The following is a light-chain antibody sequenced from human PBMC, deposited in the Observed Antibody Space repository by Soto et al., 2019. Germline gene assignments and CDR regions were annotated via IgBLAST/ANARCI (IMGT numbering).Light chain of an antibody. Sequence: DIQMTQSPSSLSASVGDRVTITCRASQSISTYLNWYQQKLGKAPKLLISGASSLQGGVPSRFSGSESGTDFTLTISSLQPEDFATYYCQQGSFTLTFGGGTKLEIK. J-gene: IGKJ4*01. CDR2: GAS. CDR3: QQGSFTLT. V-gene: IGKV1-39*01. CDR1: QSISTY.